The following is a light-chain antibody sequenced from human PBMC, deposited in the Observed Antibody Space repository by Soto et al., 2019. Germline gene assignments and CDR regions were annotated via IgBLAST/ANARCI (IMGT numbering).Light chain of an antibody. J-gene: IGLJ1*01. CDR3: QSYDSSLSL. V-gene: IGLV2-14*03. CDR2: DIS. CDR1: SSDVGGYNY. Sequence: QSVLTQPASVSGSPGQSITISCTGTSSDVGGYNYVSWYQHHPGKAPKLMIYDISNRPSGVSNRFSGSKSGNTASLTISWLQAEDEADYYCQSYDSSLSLFGTGTKVTVL.